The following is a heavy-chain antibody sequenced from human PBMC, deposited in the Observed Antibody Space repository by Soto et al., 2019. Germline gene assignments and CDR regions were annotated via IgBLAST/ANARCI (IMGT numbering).Heavy chain of an antibody. Sequence: SVKVSCKASGFTFTSSAMQWVRQARGQRLEWIGWIVVGSGNTNYAQKFQERVTITRDMSTSTAYMELSSLRSEDTAVYYCAAWQWLVGGEYYYYYGMDVWGQGTTVTVSS. V-gene: IGHV1-58*02. CDR1: GFTFTSSA. D-gene: IGHD6-19*01. J-gene: IGHJ6*02. CDR3: AAWQWLVGGEYYYYYGMDV. CDR2: IVVGSGNT.